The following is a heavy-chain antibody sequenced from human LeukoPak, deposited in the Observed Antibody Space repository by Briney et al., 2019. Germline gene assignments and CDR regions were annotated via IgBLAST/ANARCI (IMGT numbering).Heavy chain of an antibody. CDR2: IKQDGSEK. Sequence: GGSLRLSCAASGFTFSSYWMSWVRQAPGKGLEWVANIKQDGSEKYYVDSVKGRFTISRDNAKNSLYLQMNSLRAEDTAVYYCAREEYDYDILTGYYDNWFDPWGQGTLVTVSS. CDR3: AREEYDYDILTGYYDNWFDP. D-gene: IGHD3-9*01. J-gene: IGHJ5*02. CDR1: GFTFSSYW. V-gene: IGHV3-7*01.